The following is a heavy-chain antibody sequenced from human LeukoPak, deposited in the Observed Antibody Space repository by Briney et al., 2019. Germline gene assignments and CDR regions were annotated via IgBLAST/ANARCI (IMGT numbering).Heavy chain of an antibody. Sequence: SETLSLTCTVSGGSISSGGYYWSWIRQHPGKGLEWIGYIYYSGSTYYNPSLKSRVTISVDTSKNQFSLKLSSVTAADTAVYYCARERVDTAMVPDAFDIWGQGTMVTASS. D-gene: IGHD5-18*01. V-gene: IGHV4-31*03. CDR3: ARERVDTAMVPDAFDI. CDR2: IYYSGST. CDR1: GGSISSGGYY. J-gene: IGHJ3*02.